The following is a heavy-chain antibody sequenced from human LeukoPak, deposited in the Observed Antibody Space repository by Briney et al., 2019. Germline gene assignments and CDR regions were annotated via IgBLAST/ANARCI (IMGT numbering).Heavy chain of an antibody. J-gene: IGHJ3*02. CDR1: GYTFTGYY. V-gene: IGHV1-2*02. CDR2: INPNSGGT. D-gene: IGHD3-22*01. Sequence: ASVKVSCKASGYTFTGYYMHWVRQAPGQGLEWIGWINPNSGGTNYAQKFQGRVTMTRDTSISTAYMELSRLRSDDTAVYYCARDTGGYYDSSSQDAFDIWGQGTMVTVSS. CDR3: ARDTGGYYDSSSQDAFDI.